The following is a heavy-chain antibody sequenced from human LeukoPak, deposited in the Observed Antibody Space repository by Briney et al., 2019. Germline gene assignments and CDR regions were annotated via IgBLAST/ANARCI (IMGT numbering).Heavy chain of an antibody. D-gene: IGHD3-10*01. J-gene: IGHJ3*02. CDR2: ISYDGSNK. V-gene: IGHV3-30-3*01. CDR3: ARDRLWFGESNDAFDI. CDR1: GLTFSSYA. Sequence: GRSLRLSCAASGLTFSSYAMHWVRQAPGKGLEWVAVISYDGSNKYYADSVKGRFTISRDNSKNTLYLQMNSLRAEDTAVYYCARDRLWFGESNDAFDIWGQGTMVTVSS.